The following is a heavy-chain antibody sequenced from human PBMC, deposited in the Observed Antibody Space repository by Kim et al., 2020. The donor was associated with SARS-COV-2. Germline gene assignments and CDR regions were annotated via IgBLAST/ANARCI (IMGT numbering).Heavy chain of an antibody. CDR2: IKKDAGET. D-gene: IGHD2-21*01. CDR3: ARTCGDSVGY. V-gene: IGHV3-7*03. J-gene: IGHJ1*01. Sequence: GGSLRLSCAASGFTFSNYYMSWVRQAPGKGLEWVATIKKDAGETHYAASVEGRFTVSRDNAKNSLYLQMYSLRVEDTAVYYCARTCGDSVGYWCDGTL. CDR1: GFTFSNYY.